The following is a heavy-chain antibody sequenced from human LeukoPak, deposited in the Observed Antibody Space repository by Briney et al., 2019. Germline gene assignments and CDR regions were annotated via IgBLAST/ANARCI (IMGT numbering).Heavy chain of an antibody. CDR3: TRGDFYVGAQDY. Sequence: QAGGSLRLSCAASGFTFSSYWMHWVRQAPGKGLVWVSRINTDGSSTSYADSVKGRFTISRDNAKNTLYLQMNGLRARDTALYYCTRGDFYVGAQDYWGQGTLVAVYS. CDR1: GFTFSSYW. CDR2: INTDGSST. D-gene: IGHD1-26*01. J-gene: IGHJ4*02. V-gene: IGHV3-74*01.